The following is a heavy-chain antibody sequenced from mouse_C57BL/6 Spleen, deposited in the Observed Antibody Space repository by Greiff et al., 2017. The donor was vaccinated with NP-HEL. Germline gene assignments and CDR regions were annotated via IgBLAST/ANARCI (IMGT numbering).Heavy chain of an antibody. CDR3: ALIYYDYGYFDV. CDR1: GYTFTSYW. D-gene: IGHD2-4*01. J-gene: IGHJ1*03. Sequence: QVQLQQPGAELARPGSSVKLSCKASGYTFTSYWMDWVKQRPGQGLEWIGNIYPSDSETHYNQKFKDKATLTVDKSSSTAYMQLSSLTSEDSAVYYCALIYYDYGYFDVWGTGTTVTVSS. CDR2: IYPSDSET. V-gene: IGHV1-61*01.